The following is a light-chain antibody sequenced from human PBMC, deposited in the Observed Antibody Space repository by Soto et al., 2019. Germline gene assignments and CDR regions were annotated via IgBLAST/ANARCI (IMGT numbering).Light chain of an antibody. CDR2: GAS. CDR1: QSVSSSF. Sequence: EIVLTQSPCTLSWSPGERATLSCRASQSVSSSFLAWYQQKPGQAPRPLIYGASSRATGIPDRFSGSGSGTDFTLTISRLETEDFAVYYCHQYSSSSSTFGQGTKVDIK. CDR3: HQYSSSSST. J-gene: IGKJ1*01. V-gene: IGKV3-20*01.